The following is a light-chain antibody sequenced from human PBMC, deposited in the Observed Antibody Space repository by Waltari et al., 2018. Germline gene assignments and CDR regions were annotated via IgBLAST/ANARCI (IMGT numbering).Light chain of an antibody. CDR1: SSDIVSYYL. Sequence: QSALTQPASVSGSPGQSITISCTGTSSDIVSYYLVSWYQQHPGRAPKLMIYEVRKRPSGASDRFSGSKSGNTASLTISGLQAEDEADYYCCSYAGSSTWVFGGGTKLTVL. CDR3: CSYAGSSTWV. CDR2: EVR. J-gene: IGLJ3*02. V-gene: IGLV2-23*02.